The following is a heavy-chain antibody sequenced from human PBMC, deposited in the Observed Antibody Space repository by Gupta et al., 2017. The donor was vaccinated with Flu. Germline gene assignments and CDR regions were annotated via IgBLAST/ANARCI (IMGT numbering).Heavy chain of an antibody. CDR2: IWYDGSNI. V-gene: IGHV3-33*01. Sequence: QVQLVESGGGVVQPGRSLRLSCAASGFTFSDYDMHWVRQAPGKGLEWVAVIWYDGSNIFYADSVKGRFTISRDNAKNMLYLQTNSLRAEDTAVYYCARIGPSGSYFDYWGQGSLVTVSS. J-gene: IGHJ4*02. CDR3: ARIGPSGSYFDY. D-gene: IGHD1-26*01. CDR1: GFTFSDYD.